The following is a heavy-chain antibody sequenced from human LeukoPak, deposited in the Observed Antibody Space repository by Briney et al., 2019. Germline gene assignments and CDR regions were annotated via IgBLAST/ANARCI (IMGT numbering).Heavy chain of an antibody. CDR1: GGSISSYY. D-gene: IGHD3-10*01. Sequence: SETLSLTCTVSGGSISSYYWSWIRQPPGKGLEWIASINYSGSTYYNPSLKSRVTISVDTSENQFSLKLSSVTAADTAVYYCARYVVYGSGKYYFDYWGQGTLVTVSS. CDR2: INYSGST. V-gene: IGHV4-39*01. CDR3: ARYVVYGSGKYYFDY. J-gene: IGHJ4*02.